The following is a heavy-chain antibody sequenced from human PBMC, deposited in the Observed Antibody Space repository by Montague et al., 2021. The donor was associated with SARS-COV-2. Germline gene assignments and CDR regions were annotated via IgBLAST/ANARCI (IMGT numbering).Heavy chain of an antibody. V-gene: IGHV4-59*02. CDR2: IYDSGST. D-gene: IGHD4-17*01. Sequence: SETLSLTCIVSGSSVRSYFWSWTRQPPGKGLEWIGNIYDSGSTNXNPSLKSRVTISVDTSKNQFSLKLSAVTAADTAVYYCARENTVTTFGGPYYIDSWGQGTLVTVSA. CDR3: ARENTVTTFGGPYYIDS. J-gene: IGHJ4*02. CDR1: GSSVRSYF.